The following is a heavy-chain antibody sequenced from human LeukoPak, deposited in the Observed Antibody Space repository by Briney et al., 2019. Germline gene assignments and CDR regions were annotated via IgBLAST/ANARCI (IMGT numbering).Heavy chain of an antibody. V-gene: IGHV3-7*01. CDR3: ARGQSYCGGDCSVPYYYYGMDV. CDR1: GFTFSSYW. Sequence: GGSLRLSCAASGFTFSSYWMSWVRQAPGKGLEWVANIKQDGSEKYYVDSVKGRFTISRDNAKNSLYLQMNSLRAEDTAVYYCARGQSYCGGDCSVPYYYYGMDVWGLGTTVTVSS. J-gene: IGHJ6*02. CDR2: IKQDGSEK. D-gene: IGHD2-21*02.